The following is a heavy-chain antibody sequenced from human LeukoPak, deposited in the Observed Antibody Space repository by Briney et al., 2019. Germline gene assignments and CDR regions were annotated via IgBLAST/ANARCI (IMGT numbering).Heavy chain of an antibody. V-gene: IGHV3-30-3*01. CDR3: ARDRNDFWSGYDYYYYMDV. Sequence: GGSLRLSCAASGFTFSSYAMHWVRQAPGKGLEWVAVISFDGSNKYYADSVKGRFTISRDNSKNTLYLQMNSLRAEDTAVYYCARDRNDFWSGYDYYYYMDVWGKGTTVTVSS. CDR1: GFTFSSYA. CDR2: ISFDGSNK. J-gene: IGHJ6*03. D-gene: IGHD3-3*01.